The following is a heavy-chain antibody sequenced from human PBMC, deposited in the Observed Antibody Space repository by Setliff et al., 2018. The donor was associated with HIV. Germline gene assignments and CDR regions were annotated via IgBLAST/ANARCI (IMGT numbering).Heavy chain of an antibody. D-gene: IGHD2-21*02. J-gene: IGHJ1*01. CDR2: VFYTGFA. CDR3: ARQYGAVKSVVTVVAKYFPH. V-gene: IGHV4-59*08. Sequence: TSETLSLPCTVSGDSIRGYYWSWIRQPPGKGLEWMGYVFYTGFAAYNPSLKSRLTISVDTSKNHFSLKLTSVTAADTAVYYCARQYGAVKSVVTVVAKYFPHRGQGTLVTVSS. CDR1: GDSIRGYY.